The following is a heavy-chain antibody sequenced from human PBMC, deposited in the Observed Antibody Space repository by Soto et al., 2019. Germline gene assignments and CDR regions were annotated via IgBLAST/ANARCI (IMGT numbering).Heavy chain of an antibody. CDR3: ARDLARHYCSGGSCYYYYYGMDV. Sequence: SETLSLTCTVSGGSISSYYWSWIRQPPGKGLEWIGYIYYSGSTNYNPSLKSRVTISVDTSKNQFSLKLSSVTAADTAVYYCARDLARHYCSGGSCYYYYYGMDVWGQGTTVTVSS. CDR1: GGSISSYY. J-gene: IGHJ6*02. CDR2: IYYSGST. V-gene: IGHV4-59*01. D-gene: IGHD2-15*01.